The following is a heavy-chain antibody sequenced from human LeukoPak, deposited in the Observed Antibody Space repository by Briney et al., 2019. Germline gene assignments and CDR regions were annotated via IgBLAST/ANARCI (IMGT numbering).Heavy chain of an antibody. Sequence: GGSLRLSCAASGFTFSSYWMSWVRQAPGKGLEWVANIKQDGSEKYYVDSVNGRFTISRDNAKNSLYLQMNSLRAEDTAVYYCTPDYYGSGSYYKAFDYWGQGTLVTVSS. CDR3: TPDYYGSGSYYKAFDY. J-gene: IGHJ4*02. D-gene: IGHD3-10*01. CDR2: IKQDGSEK. CDR1: GFTFSSYW. V-gene: IGHV3-7*01.